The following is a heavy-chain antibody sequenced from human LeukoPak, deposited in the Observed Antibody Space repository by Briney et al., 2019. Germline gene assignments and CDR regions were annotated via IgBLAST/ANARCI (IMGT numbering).Heavy chain of an antibody. CDR3: ARGGVVTSVGHTFYYGMDV. Sequence: ASVKVSCKASGYTFTGYYMLWVRQAPGQGLEWMGRIVPNSGDTNYAQKFQGRVTLTRDTSISTAYMELSRLRSDDTAIYYCARGGVVTSVGHTFYYGMDVWGQGTTVTVSS. V-gene: IGHV1-2*06. CDR2: IVPNSGDT. J-gene: IGHJ6*02. D-gene: IGHD3-22*01. CDR1: GYTFTGYY.